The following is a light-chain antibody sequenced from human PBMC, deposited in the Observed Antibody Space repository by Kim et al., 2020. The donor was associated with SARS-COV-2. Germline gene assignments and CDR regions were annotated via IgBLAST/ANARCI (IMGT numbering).Light chain of an antibody. J-gene: IGKJ4*01. CDR3: QQYNDWLT. CDR1: QSVRSN. CDR2: GAS. V-gene: IGKV3-15*01. Sequence: LSVSPGGRATLSCRASQSVRSNLVWYQQNPGQPPRLLIYGASTRATGIPARFSGSGSGTEFTLTISSLQSDDVAVYYCQQYNDWLTFGGGTKLEI.